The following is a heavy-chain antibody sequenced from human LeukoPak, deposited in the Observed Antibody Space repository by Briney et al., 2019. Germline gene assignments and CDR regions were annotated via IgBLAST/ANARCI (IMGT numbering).Heavy chain of an antibody. CDR1: GYSISSGCY. V-gene: IGHV4-38-2*02. D-gene: IGHD7-27*01. Sequence: SETLSLTCTVSGYSISSGCYWGWIRQPPGKGLEWIGSIYYSGSTYYNPSLKSRVTISVDTSKNQFSLKLSSVTAADTAVYYCARHWAMGAFDIWGQGTMVTVSS. J-gene: IGHJ3*02. CDR3: ARHWAMGAFDI. CDR2: IYYSGST.